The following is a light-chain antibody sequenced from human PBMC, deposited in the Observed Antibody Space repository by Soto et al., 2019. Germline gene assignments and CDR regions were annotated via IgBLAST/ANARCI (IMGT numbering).Light chain of an antibody. Sequence: DIQMTQSPSTLSASVGDRVTITCRASQSISSWLAWYQQKPGKAPKLLIYGASSWESGVPSRFSGSGSVTEFTLTIDSLQPDDFATYYCQQYSSSSPTFDQGTKLEI. CDR3: QQYSSSSPT. J-gene: IGKJ2*01. CDR2: GAS. CDR1: QSISSW. V-gene: IGKV1-5*01.